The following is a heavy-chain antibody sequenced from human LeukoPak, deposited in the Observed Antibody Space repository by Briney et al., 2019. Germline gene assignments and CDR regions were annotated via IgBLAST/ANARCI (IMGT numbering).Heavy chain of an antibody. Sequence: ASETLSLTCSVSGGSITSYYWSWIRQPPGKGLEWIGHVSDGGRTNYSPSLRSRVSISVDTPKNQFSLKLNSVTAADTAVYFCARASTTFDDWGQGTLVTVSS. V-gene: IGHV4-59*01. J-gene: IGHJ4*02. CDR3: ARASTTFDD. CDR1: GGSITSYY. CDR2: VSDGGRT. D-gene: IGHD1-14*01.